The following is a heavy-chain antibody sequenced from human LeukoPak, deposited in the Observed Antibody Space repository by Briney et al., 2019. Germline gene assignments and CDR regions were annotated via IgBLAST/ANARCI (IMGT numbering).Heavy chain of an antibody. CDR1: GGSISSYY. D-gene: IGHD3-3*01. CDR3: ARTYYDFWSGLSGYYYYMDV. CDR2: IYTSGST. Sequence: SETLSLTCTVPGGSISSYYWSWIRQPPGKGLEWFGYIYTSGSTNYNPSLKSRVTISVDTSKNQFSLKLSSVTAAGTAVYYCARTYYDFWSGLSGYYYYMDVWGKGTTVTVSS. J-gene: IGHJ6*03. V-gene: IGHV4-4*09.